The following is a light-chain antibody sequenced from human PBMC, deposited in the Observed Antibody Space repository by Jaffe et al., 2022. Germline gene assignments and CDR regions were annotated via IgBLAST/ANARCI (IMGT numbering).Light chain of an antibody. CDR3: QQYYRSPIT. CDR2: AAS. CDR1: EGISDS. Sequence: DIQMTQSPSSLSASVGDRVSLTCRASEGISDSLAWYQQKPGKAPKLLVYAASTLETGVPSRFSGSGSGTDSTLTISSLQPEDFATYYCQQYYRSPITFGQGTRLEIK. J-gene: IGKJ5*01. V-gene: IGKV1-NL1*01.